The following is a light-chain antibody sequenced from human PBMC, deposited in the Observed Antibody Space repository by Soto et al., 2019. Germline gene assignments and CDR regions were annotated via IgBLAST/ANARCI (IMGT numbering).Light chain of an antibody. Sequence: QSVLTQPPSASGTPGQRVTISCSGSSSNIGSNYVYWYQQLPGTAPKLLIYRNNQRPSGVPDRFSGSKSGTSASLAISGLRSEDEADYYCAAWDDSLSAGVFGGGPKLTVL. V-gene: IGLV1-47*01. CDR1: SSNIGSNY. J-gene: IGLJ2*01. CDR2: RNN. CDR3: AAWDDSLSAGV.